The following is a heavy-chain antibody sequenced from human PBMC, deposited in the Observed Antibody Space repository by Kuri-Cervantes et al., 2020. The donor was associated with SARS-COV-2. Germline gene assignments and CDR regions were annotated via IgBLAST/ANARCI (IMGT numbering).Heavy chain of an antibody. J-gene: IGHJ4*02. Sequence: ASVKVSCKASGYTFTSYYMHWVRQAPGQGLGWMGIINPSGGSTSYAQKFQGRVTMTRDTSTSTVYMELSSLRSEDTAVYYCALEYSSSPGLVYWGQGTLVTVSS. CDR2: INPSGGST. CDR3: ALEYSSSPGLVY. CDR1: GYTFTSYY. D-gene: IGHD6-6*01. V-gene: IGHV1-46*01.